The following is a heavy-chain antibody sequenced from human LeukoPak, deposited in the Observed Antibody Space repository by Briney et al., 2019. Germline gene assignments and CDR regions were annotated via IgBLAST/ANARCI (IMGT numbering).Heavy chain of an antibody. V-gene: IGHV1-18*01. Sequence: PGASVKVSCKASGYSFTSFGISWVRQAPGQGLEWMGWISTYNANTNYAQKYQGRVTMTTDTSTSTAYMELRSLRSDDTAVYFCARVFSFGDYIWGSYRYYFDHWGQGTLVTVSS. CDR3: ARVFSFGDYIWGSYRYYFDH. CDR2: ISTYNANT. D-gene: IGHD3-16*02. CDR1: GYSFTSFG. J-gene: IGHJ4*02.